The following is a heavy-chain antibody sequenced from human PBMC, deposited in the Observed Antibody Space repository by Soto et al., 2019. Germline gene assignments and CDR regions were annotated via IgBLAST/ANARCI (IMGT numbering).Heavy chain of an antibody. V-gene: IGHV4-59*08. CDR2: IYYKGTT. D-gene: IGHD3-22*01. J-gene: IGHJ5*02. CDR3: ARLGDYYQSLGT. Sequence: QVQLHESGPGLVKPSETLSLSCSVSGGSLDNYYWTWIRQPPGKGLEFIGYIYYKGTTTYNPSLKSRVAISIDTSKNQFSLQLTSVIAADTAIYYCARLGDYYQSLGTWGRGTLVTVSS. CDR1: GGSLDNYY.